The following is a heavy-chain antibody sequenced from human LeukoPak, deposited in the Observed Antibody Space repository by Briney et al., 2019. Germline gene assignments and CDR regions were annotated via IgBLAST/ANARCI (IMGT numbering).Heavy chain of an antibody. CDR3: ARDSPARGDPPPP. CDR2: MNPNSGNT. D-gene: IGHD3-10*01. Sequence: GASVKVSCKASGYTFTSYDINWVRQATGQGLEWMGWMNPNSGNTGYAQKFQGRVTMTRNTSISTAYMELSSLRSEDTAVYYCARDSPARGDPPPPWGQGTLVTVSS. CDR1: GYTFTSYD. J-gene: IGHJ1*01. V-gene: IGHV1-8*01.